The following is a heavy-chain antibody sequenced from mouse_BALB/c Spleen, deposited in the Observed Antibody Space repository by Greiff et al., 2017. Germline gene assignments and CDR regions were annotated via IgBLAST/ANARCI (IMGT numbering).Heavy chain of an antibody. J-gene: IGHJ3*01. V-gene: IGHV10-1*02. CDR2: IRSKSNNYAT. CDR3: VRGYAWFAY. CDR1: GFTFNTYA. Sequence: VKLVESGGGLVQPKGSLKLSCAASGFTFNTYAMNWVRQAPGKGLEWVARIRSKSNNYATYYADSVKDRFTISRDDSQSMLYLQMNNLKTEDTAMYYCVRGYAWFAYWGQGTLVTVSA. D-gene: IGHD2-2*01.